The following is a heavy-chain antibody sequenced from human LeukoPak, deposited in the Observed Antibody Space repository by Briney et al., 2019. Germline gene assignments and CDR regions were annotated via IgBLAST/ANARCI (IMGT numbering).Heavy chain of an antibody. D-gene: IGHD3-3*01. CDR3: AGLVAWRNFDY. V-gene: IGHV3-30*04. CDR1: GFTFSSYA. J-gene: IGHJ4*02. Sequence: GGSLRLSCTASGFTFSSYAMHWVRQAPGEGLEWVAVISYDGSNKYYADSVKGRFTISRDNSKNTLYLQMNSLRAEDTAVYYCAGLVAWRNFDYWGQGTLVTVSS. CDR2: ISYDGSNK.